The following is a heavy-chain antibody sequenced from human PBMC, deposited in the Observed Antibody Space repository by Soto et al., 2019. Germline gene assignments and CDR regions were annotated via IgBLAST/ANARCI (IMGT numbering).Heavy chain of an antibody. CDR2: ISSSSSYT. V-gene: IGHV3-11*06. Sequence: PGGSLRLSCAASGFTFSDYYMSWIRQAPGKGLEWVSYISSSSSYTNYADSVKGRFTISRDNAKNSLYLQMNSLRAEDTAVYYCARVEDIVYYYGMDVWGQGTTVTVSS. D-gene: IGHD2-15*01. J-gene: IGHJ6*02. CDR3: ARVEDIVYYYGMDV. CDR1: GFTFSDYY.